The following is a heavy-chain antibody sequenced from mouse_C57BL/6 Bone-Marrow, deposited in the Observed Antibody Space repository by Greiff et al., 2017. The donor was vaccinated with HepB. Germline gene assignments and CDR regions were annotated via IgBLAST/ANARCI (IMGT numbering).Heavy chain of an antibody. V-gene: IGHV1-7*01. CDR3: ARGDPTVVAPCPWFAY. D-gene: IGHD1-1*01. Sequence: QVQLQQSGAELAKPGASVKLSCKASGYTFTSYWMHWVKQRPGQGLEWIGYINPSSGYTKYNQKFKDKATLTADKSSSTAYMQLSSLTYEDSAVYYCARGDPTVVAPCPWFAYWGQGTLVTVSA. CDR2: INPSSGYT. CDR1: GYTFTSYW. J-gene: IGHJ3*01.